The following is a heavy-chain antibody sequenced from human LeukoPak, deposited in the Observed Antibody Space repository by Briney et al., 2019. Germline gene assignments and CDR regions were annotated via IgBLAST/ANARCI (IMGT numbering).Heavy chain of an antibody. J-gene: IGHJ4*02. CDR3: ARVTVGATTDYFDY. CDR2: IFSSGST. V-gene: IGHV4-4*07. CDR1: GGSISSYY. D-gene: IGHD1-26*01. Sequence: SETLSLTCTVSGGSISSYYWNWIRQPAGQGLEWIGRIFSSGSTNYNPSLKGRVTMSVDTSKNQFSLKLSSVTAADTAVYYCARVTVGATTDYFDYWGQGTLVTVSS.